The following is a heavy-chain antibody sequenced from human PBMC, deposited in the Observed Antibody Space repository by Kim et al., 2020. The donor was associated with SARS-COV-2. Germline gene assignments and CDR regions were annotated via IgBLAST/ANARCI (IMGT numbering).Heavy chain of an antibody. CDR3: ARHHYDSTHFDY. D-gene: IGHD3-22*01. CDR1: GGSISSYY. CDR2: IYYSGST. J-gene: IGHJ4*02. Sequence: SETLSLTCTVSGGSISSYYWSWIRQPPGKGLEWIGYIYYSGSTNYNPSLKSRVTISVDTSKNQFSLKLSSVTAADTAVYYCARHHYDSTHFDYWGQGTLVTVSS. V-gene: IGHV4-59*13.